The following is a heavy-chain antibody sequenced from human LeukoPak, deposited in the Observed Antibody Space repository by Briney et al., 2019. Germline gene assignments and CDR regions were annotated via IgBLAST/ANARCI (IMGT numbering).Heavy chain of an antibody. CDR3: LTSTRSHRFDY. D-gene: IGHD2-15*01. Sequence: GGSLRLSCAASGFTFSSYWMFWVRQAPGKGLEWVAIIKQDGSDKYYVDSVEGRLIISRDNAKNSLYLQMNSLRAEDTAVYYCLTSTRSHRFDYWGQGTLVTVSS. CDR1: GFTFSSYW. V-gene: IGHV3-7*01. CDR2: IKQDGSDK. J-gene: IGHJ4*02.